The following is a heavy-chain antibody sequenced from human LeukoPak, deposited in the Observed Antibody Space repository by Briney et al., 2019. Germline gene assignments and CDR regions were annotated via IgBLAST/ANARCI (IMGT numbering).Heavy chain of an antibody. Sequence: ASVKVSCKASGYTFTSYGISRVRQAPGQGLEWMGWISAYNGNTNYAQKLQGRVTMTTDTSTSTAYMELRSLRSDDTAVYYCARDLEEWELRYPLGYWGQGTLVTVSS. CDR2: ISAYNGNT. CDR1: GYTFTSYG. J-gene: IGHJ4*02. D-gene: IGHD1-26*01. V-gene: IGHV1-18*01. CDR3: ARDLEEWELRYPLGY.